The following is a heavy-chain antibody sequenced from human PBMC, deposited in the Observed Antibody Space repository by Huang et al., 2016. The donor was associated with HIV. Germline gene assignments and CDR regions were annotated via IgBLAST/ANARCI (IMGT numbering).Heavy chain of an antibody. D-gene: IGHD6-19*01. J-gene: IGHJ4*02. CDR1: GYIFSNYD. Sequence: QVQLVQSGPEVKKPGASVKVSCQTSGYIFSNYDINWVRQAPGQGLQCMGWLNPNSGKTAYGQNFQGRVTLTRSTSTGAAYMVLNSLTSQDTAVYYCARLTSGWYQDYWGQGTLVTVSS. CDR2: LNPNSGKT. V-gene: IGHV1-8*01. CDR3: ARLTSGWYQDY.